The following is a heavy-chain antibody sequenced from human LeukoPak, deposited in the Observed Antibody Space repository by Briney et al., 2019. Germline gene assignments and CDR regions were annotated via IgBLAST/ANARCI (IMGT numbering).Heavy chain of an antibody. V-gene: IGHV3-23*01. CDR1: GFTFSSSA. D-gene: IGHD2-15*01. Sequence: GGSLRLSCAASGFTFSSSAMSWVRQAPGKGLEWVSAISNNGGYTYYADSVQGRFTISRDNSKSTLCLQMNSLRAEDTAVYYCAKDVRCSGGSCYFYFDYWGQGTLVTVSS. J-gene: IGHJ4*02. CDR3: AKDVRCSGGSCYFYFDY. CDR2: ISNNGGYT.